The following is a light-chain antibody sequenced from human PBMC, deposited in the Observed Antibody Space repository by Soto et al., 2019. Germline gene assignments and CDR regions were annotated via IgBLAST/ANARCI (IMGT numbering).Light chain of an antibody. V-gene: IGLV2-23*01. J-gene: IGLJ2*01. CDR1: SSDVGNYNL. Sequence: QSALTQPASVSGSPGQSITISCTGTSSDVGNYNLVSWYQQLPGSAPKLILYETNKRPSRVSHRFSGSKSGNTASLTISGLEAEDDADYYCCSFAGSTRVLFGGGTPLTVL. CDR2: ETN. CDR3: CSFAGSTRVL.